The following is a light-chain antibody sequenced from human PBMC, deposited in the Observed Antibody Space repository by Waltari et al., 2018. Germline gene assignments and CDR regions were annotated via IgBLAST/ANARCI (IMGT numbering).Light chain of an antibody. CDR2: EVS. CDR1: SSDVVSYHR. CDR3: SSYTSSSTVV. J-gene: IGLJ2*01. V-gene: IGLV2-18*02. Sequence: QSALTQPPAVSGSPGHSVTISCTGTSSDVVSYHRSPWYQQPPGTAPTPMIYEVSNRPSGVPERFSGSKSGNTASLTISGLQAEDEADYYCSSYTSSSTVVFGGGTKLTVL.